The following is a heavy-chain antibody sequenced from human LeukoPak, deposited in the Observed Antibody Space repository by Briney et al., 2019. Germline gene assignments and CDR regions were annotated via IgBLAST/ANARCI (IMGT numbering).Heavy chain of an antibody. J-gene: IGHJ4*02. Sequence: SETLSLTCTVSGGSISNYYWGWIRQPPGEGLEWIGSIYYSGSTYYNPSLKSRVTISVDTSKNQFSLKLSSVTAADTAVYYCARGPSRRAVSITTRRANYYFDYWGQGTLVTVSS. CDR2: IYYSGST. D-gene: IGHD3-22*01. CDR1: GGSISNYY. CDR3: ARGPSRRAVSITTRRANYYFDY. V-gene: IGHV4-39*07.